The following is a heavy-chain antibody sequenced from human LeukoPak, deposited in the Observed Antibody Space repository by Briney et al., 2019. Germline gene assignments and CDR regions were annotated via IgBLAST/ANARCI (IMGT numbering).Heavy chain of an antibody. D-gene: IGHD1-26*01. Sequence: TGGSLRLSCAASGFTFSSYSMNWVRQAPGKGLEWASSISSSSSYIYYADSVKGRFTISRDNAKNSLYLQMNSLRAEDTAVYYCASQSGSYNWFDPWGQGTLVTVSS. CDR3: ASQSGSYNWFDP. V-gene: IGHV3-21*01. J-gene: IGHJ5*02. CDR1: GFTFSSYS. CDR2: ISSSSSYI.